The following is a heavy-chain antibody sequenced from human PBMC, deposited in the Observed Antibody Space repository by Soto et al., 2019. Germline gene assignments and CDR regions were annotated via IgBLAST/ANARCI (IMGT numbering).Heavy chain of an antibody. CDR1: GYTFTSYA. CDR2: INAGSGNT. V-gene: IGHV1-3*01. J-gene: IGHJ4*02. CDR3: ARDQSWAHDY. Sequence: ASVKVSCKASGYTFTSYAMHWVRQAPGQRLEWMGWINAGSGNTNYSQKFQGRVTMTRDTSTSTVYMELSSLRSEDTAVYYCARDQSWAHDYWGLGTLVTVSS. D-gene: IGHD1-26*01.